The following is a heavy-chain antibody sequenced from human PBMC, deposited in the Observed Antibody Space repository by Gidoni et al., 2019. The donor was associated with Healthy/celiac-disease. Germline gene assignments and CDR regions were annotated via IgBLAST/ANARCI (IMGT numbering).Heavy chain of an antibody. CDR2: ISSSSSTI. J-gene: IGHJ5*02. V-gene: IGHV3-48*04. CDR1: GCTFSSDS. D-gene: IGHD2-15*01. CDR3: ARERGGSPGDWFDP. Sequence: EVQLVESGGGSVQPGGSRRLSCAASGCTFSSDSMNWVRQAPGKGLEWVSYISSSSSTIYYADSVKGRFTISRDNAKNSLYLQMNSLRAEDTAVYYCARERGGSPGDWFDPWGQGTLVTVSS.